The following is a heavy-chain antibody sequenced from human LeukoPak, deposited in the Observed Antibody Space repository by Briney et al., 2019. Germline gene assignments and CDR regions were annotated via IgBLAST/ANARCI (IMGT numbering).Heavy chain of an antibody. CDR2: ISSSSSTI. Sequence: PGGSLRLSCAASGVTFSSYSMNWVRQAPGKGLEWVSYISSSSSTIYYADSVKGRFTISRDNAKNSLYLQMNSLRAEDTAVYYCARDSGGSPRWFDPWGQGTLVTVSS. D-gene: IGHD3-16*01. V-gene: IGHV3-48*01. CDR3: ARDSGGSPRWFDP. CDR1: GVTFSSYS. J-gene: IGHJ5*02.